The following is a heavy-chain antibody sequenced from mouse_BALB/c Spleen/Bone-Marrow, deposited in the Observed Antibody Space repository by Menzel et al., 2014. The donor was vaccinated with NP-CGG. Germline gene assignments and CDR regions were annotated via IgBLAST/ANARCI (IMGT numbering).Heavy chain of an antibody. D-gene: IGHD1-1*01. CDR1: GDSITSGY. V-gene: IGHV3-8*02. Sequence: EVMLVESGPSLVKPSQTLSLTCSVTGDSITSGYWNWIRKFPGNKLEYMGYISYSGSTYYNPSLKSRISITRDTSKNKYYLQLNSVTTEDTATYYCARYYYGSSYWYFDVWGAGTTVTVSS. CDR2: ISYSGST. J-gene: IGHJ1*01. CDR3: ARYYYGSSYWYFDV.